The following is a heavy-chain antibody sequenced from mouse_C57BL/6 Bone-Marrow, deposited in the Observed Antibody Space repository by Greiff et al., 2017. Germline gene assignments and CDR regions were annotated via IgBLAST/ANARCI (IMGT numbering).Heavy chain of an antibody. CDR3: ARHDFFAY. CDR1: GFTFSDYY. J-gene: IGHJ3*01. CDR2: ISNGGGST. V-gene: IGHV5-12*01. D-gene: IGHD2-13*01. Sequence: EVQRVESGGGLVQPGGSLKLSCAASGFTFSDYYMYWVRQTPEKRLEWVAYISNGGGSTYYPDTVKGRFTISRDNAKNTLYLQMSRLKSEDTAMYYCARHDFFAYWGQGTLVTVSA.